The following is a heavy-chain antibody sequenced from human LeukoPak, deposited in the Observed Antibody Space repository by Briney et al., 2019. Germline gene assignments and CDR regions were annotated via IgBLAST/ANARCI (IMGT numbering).Heavy chain of an antibody. Sequence: GASVKVSCKASGYTFTRYYMHWVRQAPGQGLEGMGIINPSGGSTSYAQKFQGRVTMTRDTSTSTVYMELSSLRSEDTAVFYCAGAEAAYYYFDYWGQGTLVTVSS. D-gene: IGHD6-19*01. V-gene: IGHV1-46*01. J-gene: IGHJ4*02. CDR2: INPSGGST. CDR3: AGAEAAYYYFDY. CDR1: GYTFTRYY.